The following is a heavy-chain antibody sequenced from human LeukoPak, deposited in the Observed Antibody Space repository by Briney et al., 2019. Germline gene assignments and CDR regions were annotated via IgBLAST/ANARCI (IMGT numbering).Heavy chain of an antibody. J-gene: IGHJ3*02. CDR1: GFTFSDYY. CDR2: ITGSGEIT. D-gene: IGHD6-13*01. V-gene: IGHV3-11*04. CDR3: ATIKISSSWTKDRIDAFDI. Sequence: GGSLRLSCSASGFTFSDYYMSWIRQAPGKGLEWVGYITGSGEITSYGDSVKGRFTISRGNAKNSLYLQMNSLRAEDTAVYYCATIKISSSWTKDRIDAFDIWGQGTMVTVSS.